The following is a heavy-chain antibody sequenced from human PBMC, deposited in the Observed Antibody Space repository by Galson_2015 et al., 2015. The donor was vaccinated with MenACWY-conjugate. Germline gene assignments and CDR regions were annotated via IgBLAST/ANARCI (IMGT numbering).Heavy chain of an antibody. J-gene: IGHJ4*02. CDR3: AREGTFGGVIVLIDY. D-gene: IGHD3-16*02. V-gene: IGHV3-48*04. CDR1: GFTFSSYS. Sequence: SLRLSCAASGFTFSSYSMNWVRQAPGKGLEWVSYISSSSSTIYYADSVKGRFTISRDNAKNSLYLQMNGLRAEDTAVYYCAREGTFGGVIVLIDYWGQGTLVTVSS. CDR2: ISSSSSTI.